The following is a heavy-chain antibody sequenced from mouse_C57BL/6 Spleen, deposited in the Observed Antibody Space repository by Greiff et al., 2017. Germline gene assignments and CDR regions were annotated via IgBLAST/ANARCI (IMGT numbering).Heavy chain of an antibody. CDR2: INPGSGGT. V-gene: IGHV1-54*01. Sequence: VQLQQSGAELVRPGTSVKVSCKASGYAFTNYLIEWVKQRPGQGLEWIGVINPGSGGTNYNEKFKGKATLTADKSSSTAYMQRSSLTSEDSAVYFCARRDDAMDYWGQGTSVTVSS. J-gene: IGHJ4*01. CDR1: GYAFTNYL. CDR3: ARRDDAMDY.